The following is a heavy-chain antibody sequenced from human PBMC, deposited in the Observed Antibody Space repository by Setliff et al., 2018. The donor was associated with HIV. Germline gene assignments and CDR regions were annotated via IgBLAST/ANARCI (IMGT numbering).Heavy chain of an antibody. J-gene: IGHJ4*02. CDR2: IYTTGST. CDR3: ARGRGSSSSWPIDY. CDR1: GDSISSYY. V-gene: IGHV4-4*09. D-gene: IGHD6-13*01. Sequence: PSETLSLTCTVSGDSISSYYWSWVRQPPGKGLEWIGYIYTTGSTYHSPSLESRVTISIDTSKNQFSLKLSSVTAADTAVYFCARGRGSSSSWPIDYWGQGTLVTVSS.